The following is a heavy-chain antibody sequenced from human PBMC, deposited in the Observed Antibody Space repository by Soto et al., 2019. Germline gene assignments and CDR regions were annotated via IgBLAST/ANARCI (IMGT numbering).Heavy chain of an antibody. D-gene: IGHD1-26*01. Sequence: QVQLVQSGAEVKKPGASVKVSCKASGYTFTSYYMHWVRQAPGQGLEWMGIINPSGGSTSYAQKLQGRVNMTRDTSTSTVYMELSSLRSEDTAVYYCARGHSQGAYYCYYYMDVWGNGTTVTVSS. CDR3: ARGHSQGAYYCYYYMDV. CDR2: INPSGGST. J-gene: IGHJ6*03. V-gene: IGHV1-46*03. CDR1: GYTFTSYY.